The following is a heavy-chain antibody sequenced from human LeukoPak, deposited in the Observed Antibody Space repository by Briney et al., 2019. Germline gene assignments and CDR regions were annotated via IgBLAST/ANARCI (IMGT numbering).Heavy chain of an antibody. CDR3: ARDREQGPRFDP. CDR2: INPNGGGT. D-gene: IGHD1-26*01. Sequence: ASVKVSCKASGYTFSGYYIHWVRQAPGQGLEWMGRINPNGGGTNYAQRFQGRVTMTGDTSITTAYMELSSPTFDDTAVYYCARDREQGPRFDPWGQGTLVTVSS. V-gene: IGHV1-2*06. CDR1: GYTFSGYY. J-gene: IGHJ5*02.